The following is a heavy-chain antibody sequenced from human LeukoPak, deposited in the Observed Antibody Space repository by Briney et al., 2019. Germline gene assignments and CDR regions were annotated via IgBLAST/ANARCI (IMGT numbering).Heavy chain of an antibody. J-gene: IGHJ4*02. CDR2: VDHSGGT. CDR3: ARGTYYDYVWGSYRPGFDY. CDR1: GGSFSGYY. Sequence: SETLSLTCAVYGGSFSGYYWGWIRQPPGKGLEWIGSVDHSGGTYYNPSLRSRVSISVDTSKNQFSLKLSSVTAADTAVYYCARGTYYDYVWGSYRPGFDYWGQGTLVTVSS. V-gene: IGHV4-34*01. D-gene: IGHD3-16*02.